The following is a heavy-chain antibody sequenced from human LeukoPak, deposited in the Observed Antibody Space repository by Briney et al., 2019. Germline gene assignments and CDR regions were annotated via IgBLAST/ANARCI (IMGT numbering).Heavy chain of an antibody. Sequence: PGRSLRLSCAASGFTFSNYAMHWVRQAPGKGLGWVAVISYDGSSEYYADSVKGRFTISRDNSKMMYLQMNSLRTDDTAVYYCAREGYYYDSSGYSYYFDTWGQGTLVTVSS. CDR1: GFTFSNYA. CDR3: AREGYYYDSSGYSYYFDT. CDR2: ISYDGSSE. D-gene: IGHD3-22*01. V-gene: IGHV3-30*03. J-gene: IGHJ4*02.